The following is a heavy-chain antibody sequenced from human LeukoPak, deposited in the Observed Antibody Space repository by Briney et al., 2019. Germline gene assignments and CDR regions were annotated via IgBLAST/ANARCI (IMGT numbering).Heavy chain of an antibody. CDR1: GGSISSYY. CDR3: ASALAVAGSPDAFDI. D-gene: IGHD6-19*01. J-gene: IGHJ3*02. V-gene: IGHV4-4*07. Sequence: SETLSLTCTVSGGSISSYYWSWIRQPAGKELEWIGRIYTSGSTNYNPSLKSRVTMSVDTSKNQFSLKLSSVTAADTAVYYCASALAVAGSPDAFDIWGQGTMVTVSS. CDR2: IYTSGST.